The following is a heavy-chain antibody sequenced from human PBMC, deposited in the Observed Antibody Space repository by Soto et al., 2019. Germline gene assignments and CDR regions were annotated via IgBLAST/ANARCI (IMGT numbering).Heavy chain of an antibody. D-gene: IGHD3-22*01. CDR3: XGXLLSQSYYYYMDV. J-gene: IGHJ6*03. Sequence: EVQLLESGGGLVQPGGSLRLSCAASGFTFSNYAMSWVRQSPGKGLEWVSGLSGSGGRTYYADSVKGRFTISRDNXXXXXXXXXXXXXXXXXXXXXXXGXLLSQSYYYYMDVWGKGTTVTVSS. CDR2: LSGSGGRT. CDR1: GFTFSNYA. V-gene: IGHV3-23*01.